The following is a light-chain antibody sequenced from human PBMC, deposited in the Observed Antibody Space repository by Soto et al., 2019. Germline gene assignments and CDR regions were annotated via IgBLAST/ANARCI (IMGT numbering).Light chain of an antibody. J-gene: IGKJ1*01. CDR2: GAS. Sequence: DIQMTQSPSSLSASVGDRVTITCRASQSISNFLNWYQQKPGKAPNLLIYGASSLHSGVPSRFSGSGSGTDFILTISSLQPEDFATYFCQQSYSRPPTFGQGTKVDIK. CDR3: QQSYSRPPT. V-gene: IGKV1-39*01. CDR1: QSISNF.